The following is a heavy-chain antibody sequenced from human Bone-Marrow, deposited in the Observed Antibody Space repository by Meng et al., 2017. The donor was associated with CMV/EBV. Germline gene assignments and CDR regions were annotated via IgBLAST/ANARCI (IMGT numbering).Heavy chain of an antibody. CDR2: IYYSGST. J-gene: IGHJ5*02. Sequence: GSLRLSCAVSGGSISSRNYYWGWIRQPPGKGPEWIGSIYYSGSTYYNPSLKSRVTISIDTSKNQFSLKLNSVTAAETAVYYCEREERGIFGVGGVWFDPWGQGTLVTVSS. V-gene: IGHV4-39*07. D-gene: IGHD3-3*01. CDR1: GGSISSRNYY. CDR3: EREERGIFGVGGVWFDP.